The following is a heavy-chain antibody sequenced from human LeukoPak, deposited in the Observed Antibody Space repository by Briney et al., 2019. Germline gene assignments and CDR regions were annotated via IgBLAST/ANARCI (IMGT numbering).Heavy chain of an antibody. Sequence: GASVKVSCQAYGYTFTRYYMHWVRQAPGQGLEWMGIIYPCGCSTSYAQQFRGRVTMTREQSTSTVYMELSSLRSEDTAVLYFAREGGGVVVVAATRTWFDPWGQGTLVTASS. CDR2: IYPCGCST. J-gene: IGHJ5*02. CDR3: AREGGGVVVVAATRTWFDP. V-gene: IGHV1-46*01. D-gene: IGHD2-15*01. CDR1: GYTFTRYY.